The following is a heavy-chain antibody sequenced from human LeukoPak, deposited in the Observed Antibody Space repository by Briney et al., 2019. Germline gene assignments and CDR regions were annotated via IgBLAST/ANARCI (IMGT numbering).Heavy chain of an antibody. D-gene: IGHD6-13*01. CDR3: ARSGSSWYHPVDY. CDR1: GGSISSYY. V-gene: IGHV4-59*08. CDR2: IYYSGST. J-gene: IGHJ4*02. Sequence: SETLSLTCTVSGGSISSYYWSWIRQPPGKGLEWIGYIYYSGSTNYNPSLKSRVTISVDTSKNQSSLKLSSVTAADTAVYYCARSGSSWYHPVDYWGQGTLVTVSS.